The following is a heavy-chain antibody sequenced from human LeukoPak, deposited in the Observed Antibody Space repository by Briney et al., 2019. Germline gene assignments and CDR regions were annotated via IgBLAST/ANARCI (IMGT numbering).Heavy chain of an antibody. Sequence: GGSLRLSCAASGFTFSSYAMSWVRQAPATGLEWVSAMSGSGGSTYYAHSVKGRFTISRDNSKNTLYLQMNSLRAEDMAVYYCAKVCEEDYYYDMDVWGKGTTVTVSS. CDR3: AKVCEEDYYYDMDV. CDR1: GFTFSSYA. V-gene: IGHV3-23*01. CDR2: MSGSGGST. J-gene: IGHJ6*03.